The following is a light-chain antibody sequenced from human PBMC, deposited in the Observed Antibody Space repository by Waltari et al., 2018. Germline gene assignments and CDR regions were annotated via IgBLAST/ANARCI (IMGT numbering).Light chain of an antibody. CDR3: QVWDDVTDSGV. CDR1: NIGSKS. Sequence: YVPTQPPSVSVDPGKTARLTCGGDNIGSKSVSWYQQKPGQAPVLVMFYDSDRPSEIPERFSGANTGNTATLTISWVEAGDEADYHCQVWDDVTDSGVFGGGTKLTVL. J-gene: IGLJ3*02. V-gene: IGLV3-21*04. CDR2: YDS.